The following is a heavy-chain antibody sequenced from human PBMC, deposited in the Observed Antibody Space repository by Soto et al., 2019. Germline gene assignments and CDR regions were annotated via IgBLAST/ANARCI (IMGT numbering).Heavy chain of an antibody. J-gene: IGHJ3*02. CDR3: ARVEDYYDSSGPQIAFDI. Sequence: ASVKVSCKASGYTFTSYAMHWVRQAPGQRLEWMGWINAGSGNTKYSQKFQGRVTITRDTSASTAYMELSSLRSEDTAVYYCARVEDYYDSSGPQIAFDIWGQGTMVTVSS. V-gene: IGHV1-3*01. CDR2: INAGSGNT. CDR1: GYTFTSYA. D-gene: IGHD3-22*01.